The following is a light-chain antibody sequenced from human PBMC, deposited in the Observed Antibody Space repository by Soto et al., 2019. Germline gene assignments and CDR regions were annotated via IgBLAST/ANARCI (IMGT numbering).Light chain of an antibody. V-gene: IGKV3-20*01. CDR2: GES. CDR1: QRVTGSY. Sequence: EIVLTQSPDILSLSPGERATLSCRASQRVTGSYFAWYQQRPGQAPRLLIYGESSRATGIPDRFSGSGSGTQSTLTISRLEPEDFAVYYCQQFGNSPLTFGGGTKVEIK. CDR3: QQFGNSPLT. J-gene: IGKJ4*01.